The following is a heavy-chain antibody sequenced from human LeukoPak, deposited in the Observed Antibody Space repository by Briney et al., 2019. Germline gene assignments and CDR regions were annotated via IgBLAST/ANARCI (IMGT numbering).Heavy chain of an antibody. CDR2: IIPIFGTA. D-gene: IGHD2-15*01. CDR1: GGTFSSYA. J-gene: IGHJ6*04. Sequence: SVKVSCKASGGTFSSYAISWVRQAPGQGLEWMGGIIPIFGTANYAQKFQGRVTITADKSTSTAYMELSSLRSEDTAVYYCARRGGLETSDYGMDVLGKGTTVTVSS. V-gene: IGHV1-69*06. CDR3: ARRGGLETSDYGMDV.